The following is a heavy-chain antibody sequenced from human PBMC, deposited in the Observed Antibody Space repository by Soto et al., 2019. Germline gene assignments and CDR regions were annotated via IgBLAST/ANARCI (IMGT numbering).Heavy chain of an antibody. CDR3: ARNGPYGDYNFYY. D-gene: IGHD4-17*01. CDR2: ISSNGGST. Sequence: EVQLVESGGGFVQPGGSLRLSCAASGFTFSSNAMHWVRQAPGKDLEYVSAISSNGGSTYYANSVKGRFTISRNNSKNTLYLQMGSLRAEDMAVYYCARNGPYGDYNFYYWGQGTLVTVSS. J-gene: IGHJ4*02. V-gene: IGHV3-64*01. CDR1: GFTFSSNA.